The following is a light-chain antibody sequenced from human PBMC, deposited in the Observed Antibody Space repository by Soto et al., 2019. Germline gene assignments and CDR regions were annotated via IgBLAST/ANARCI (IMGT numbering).Light chain of an antibody. CDR2: EVN. J-gene: IGLJ1*01. V-gene: IGLV2-8*01. CDR3: SSYAGSSNV. CDR1: SSDVGRYNH. Sequence: QSALTQPPSASGSPGQSVTISCTGTSSDVGRYNHVSWYQQHPGKAPKLMIYEVNKRPSGVPDRFSGSKSGNTASLTVSGLQAEDEADYYCSSYAGSSNVFGTGTKLTVL.